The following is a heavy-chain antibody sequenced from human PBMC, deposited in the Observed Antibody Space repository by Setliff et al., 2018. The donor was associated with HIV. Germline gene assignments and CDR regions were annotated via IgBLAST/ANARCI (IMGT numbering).Heavy chain of an antibody. V-gene: IGHV4-61*09. CDR2: IYTSGST. Sequence: SETLSLTCTVSGGSISSGSYYWSWIRQPAGKGLEWIGHIYTSGSTNYNPSLKSRVTISVDTSKNQFSLKLSSVTAADTAVYFCARVNTMVRGLDYWGQGTLVTVSS. CDR3: ARVNTMVRGLDY. CDR1: GGSISSGSYY. J-gene: IGHJ4*02. D-gene: IGHD3-10*01.